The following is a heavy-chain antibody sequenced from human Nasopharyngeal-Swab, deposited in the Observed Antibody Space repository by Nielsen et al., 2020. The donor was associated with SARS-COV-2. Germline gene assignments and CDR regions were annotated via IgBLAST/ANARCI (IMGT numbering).Heavy chain of an antibody. CDR3: ARDRRPSSGWYSSAFDI. V-gene: IGHV3-21*01. Sequence: GESLKISCAASGFTFSSYSMNWVRQAPGKGLEWFSSISSSSSYIYYADSVKGRFTISRDNAKNSLYLQMNSLRAEDTAVYYCARDRRPSSGWYSSAFDIWGQGTMVTVSS. CDR2: ISSSSSYI. CDR1: GFTFSSYS. J-gene: IGHJ3*02. D-gene: IGHD6-19*01.